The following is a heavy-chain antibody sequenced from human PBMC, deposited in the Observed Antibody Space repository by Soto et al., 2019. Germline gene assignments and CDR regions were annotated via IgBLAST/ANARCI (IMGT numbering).Heavy chain of an antibody. J-gene: IGHJ4*02. D-gene: IGHD1-1*01. CDR3: ARGRADATVGGF. Sequence: QVQLVQSGAEVKKPGASVKVSCKASGYPFTGYYIHWVRQAPGQGLEWMGWINPNSGGTNYAQKFQGRVTLTRDTSISTAYMELSVTFDDTAVYYCARGRADATVGGFWGQGTLVTVSS. CDR2: INPNSGGT. CDR1: GYPFTGYY. V-gene: IGHV1-2*02.